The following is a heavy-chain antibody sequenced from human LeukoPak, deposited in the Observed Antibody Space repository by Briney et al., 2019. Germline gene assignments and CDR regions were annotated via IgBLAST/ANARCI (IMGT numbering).Heavy chain of an antibody. J-gene: IGHJ6*03. Sequence: SETLSCTCTVSGGSISDYYWNWIRQPPGKGLEWIGYIYNSGSTTYNPSLKSRVTMSVDTPKNQFSLKLRSVTAADTAVYYCARGDFCSKSNCYLRRMDVLGKGT. CDR2: IYNSGST. CDR3: ARGDFCSKSNCYLRRMDV. V-gene: IGHV4-59*01. CDR1: GGSISDYY. D-gene: IGHD3-3*01.